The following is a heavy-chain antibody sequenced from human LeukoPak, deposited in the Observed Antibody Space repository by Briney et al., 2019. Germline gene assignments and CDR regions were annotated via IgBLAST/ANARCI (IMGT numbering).Heavy chain of an antibody. CDR1: GFTLSSYW. Sequence: GGSLRLSCAASGFTLSSYWMSWVRQAPGKGLEWVATIKQDGGQKYYVDSVKGRFTISRDNAKSSLYLQMNALRAEDTAVYASPPLGYCDSTSCRFDYWGQGTLVTVSS. V-gene: IGHV3-7*01. CDR3: PPLGYCDSTSCRFDY. J-gene: IGHJ4*02. CDR2: IKQDGGQK. D-gene: IGHD2-2*03.